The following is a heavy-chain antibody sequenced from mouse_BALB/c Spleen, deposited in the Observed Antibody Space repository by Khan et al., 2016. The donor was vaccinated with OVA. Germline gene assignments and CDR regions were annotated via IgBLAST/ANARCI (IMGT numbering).Heavy chain of an antibody. CDR2: ISSGSITI. V-gene: IGHV5-17*02. J-gene: IGHJ3*01. CDR3: ARDYGGFAY. CDR1: GFTFSSFG. D-gene: IGHD1-1*02. Sequence: EVKLEESGGGLVQPGGSRKLSCAASGFTFSSFGMHWVRQAPEKGLEWVAYISSGSITIYYADTVKGRFTISRDNPKNTLFLQMTSLRSEDTARYYCARDYGGFAYWGQGTLVTVSA.